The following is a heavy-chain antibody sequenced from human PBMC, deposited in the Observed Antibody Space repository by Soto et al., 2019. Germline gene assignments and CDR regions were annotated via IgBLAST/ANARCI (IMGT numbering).Heavy chain of an antibody. CDR3: AGRSSGWYFDY. V-gene: IGHV3-23*01. J-gene: IGHJ4*02. CDR1: GFTFSSYA. D-gene: IGHD6-19*01. Sequence: EVQLLESGGGLVQPGGSLRLSCAASGFTFSSYAMSWVRQAPGKGLEWVSAISGSGGSTYYADSVKGRFTVSRDNSKNTLYLQMNSLRAEVTAVYYGAGRSSGWYFDYWGQGTLVTVSS. CDR2: ISGSGGST.